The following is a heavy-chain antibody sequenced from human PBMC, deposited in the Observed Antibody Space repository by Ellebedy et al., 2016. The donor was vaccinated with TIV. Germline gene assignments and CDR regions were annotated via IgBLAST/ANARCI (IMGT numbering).Heavy chain of an antibody. Sequence: PGGSLRLSCAVSGLTFSGYWMHWVRQAPGRGLVWVSRISNDGSSTSYADSVKGRFTISRDNARNTLYLQMNSLRVEDTAVYFCAKDRTPGDGYWVFDDWGQGTLVTVSS. D-gene: IGHD5-18*01. CDR3: AKDRTPGDGYWVFDD. CDR1: GLTFSGYW. J-gene: IGHJ4*02. V-gene: IGHV3-74*01. CDR2: ISNDGSST.